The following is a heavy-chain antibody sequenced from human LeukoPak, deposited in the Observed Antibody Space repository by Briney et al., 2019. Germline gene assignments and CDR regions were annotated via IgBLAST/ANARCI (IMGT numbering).Heavy chain of an antibody. Sequence: SETLSLTCAVYGGSFSGYYWSWIRQPPGKGLEWIGEINHSGSTNYNPSLKSRVTISVDTSKNQFSLKLSSVTAADTAVYYCARQGGYDSSGYYYGYWGQGTLVTVSS. D-gene: IGHD3-22*01. V-gene: IGHV4-34*01. CDR2: INHSGST. CDR3: ARQGGYDSSGYYYGY. J-gene: IGHJ4*02. CDR1: GGSFSGYY.